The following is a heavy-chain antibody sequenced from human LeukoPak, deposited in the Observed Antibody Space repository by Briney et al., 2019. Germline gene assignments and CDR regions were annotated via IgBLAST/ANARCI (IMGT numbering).Heavy chain of an antibody. D-gene: IGHD2-21*02. V-gene: IGHV3-21*01. Sequence: GGSLILSCAASGFTFSSYSMNWVRQAPGKGREGVSSISSRSSYIYYADSRKGRFTISRDNAKNSLYLQMSSLRAEDTAVYYCSKAYCGGDCYFSKIYSYYGMDVWGQGTTVTVSS. J-gene: IGHJ6*02. CDR3: SKAYCGGDCYFSKIYSYYGMDV. CDR2: ISSRSSYI. CDR1: GFTFSSYS.